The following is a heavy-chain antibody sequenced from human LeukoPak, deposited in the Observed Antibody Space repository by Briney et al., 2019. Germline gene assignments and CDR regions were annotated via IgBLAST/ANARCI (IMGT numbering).Heavy chain of an antibody. Sequence: GGSLRLSCVASRFTFSSYEINWVRQAPGKGLEWISHISSSGSTIYYADFLRGRFTISRDNAKNSVYLQMNSLRAEDTAVYYCARASGVSVPAGYWGQGTLVTVSS. V-gene: IGHV3-48*03. D-gene: IGHD2-8*01. J-gene: IGHJ4*02. CDR1: RFTFSSYE. CDR2: ISSSGSTI. CDR3: ARASGVSVPAGY.